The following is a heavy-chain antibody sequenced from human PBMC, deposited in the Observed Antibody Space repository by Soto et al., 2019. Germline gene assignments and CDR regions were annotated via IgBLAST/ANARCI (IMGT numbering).Heavy chain of an antibody. CDR3: ASAAVTGTAGLDF. Sequence: ASVKVSCKASGYTFSGLYMHWVRQAPGQGLEGMGWINPNSGGTKSAEKFQGRVTMTRDTSISTAYMELSRLTSDDTAVYYCASAAVTGTAGLDFWGQGTQVTVSS. J-gene: IGHJ4*02. D-gene: IGHD6-19*01. V-gene: IGHV1-2*02. CDR2: INPNSGGT. CDR1: GYTFSGLY.